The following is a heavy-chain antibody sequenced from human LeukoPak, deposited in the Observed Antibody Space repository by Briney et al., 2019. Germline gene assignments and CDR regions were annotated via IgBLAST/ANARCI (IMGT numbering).Heavy chain of an antibody. D-gene: IGHD3-22*01. CDR2: IYHSGAT. V-gene: IGHV4-31*03. J-gene: IGHJ4*02. Sequence: SETLSLTCTVSGVSIGSAAYYWSWIRQHPGKGLEWIGYIYHSGATYYNPSLQSRLTISVDTSKNQFSLRLNSVTAADTAVYYCARAGNSGYWFDYWGQGTVVTVSS. CDR1: GVSIGSAAYY. CDR3: ARAGNSGYWFDY.